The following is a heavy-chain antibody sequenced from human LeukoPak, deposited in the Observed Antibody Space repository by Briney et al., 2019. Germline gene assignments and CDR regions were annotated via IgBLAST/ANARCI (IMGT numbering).Heavy chain of an antibody. J-gene: IGHJ6*03. Sequence: PGGSLRLSCAASGFTFSSYSMNWVRQAPGKGLEWVSSISSSSYIYYADSVKGRFTISRDNAKNSLYLQMNSLRAEDTAVYYCARDQPIFGVVDYYYHYMDVWGKGTTVTVSS. CDR2: ISSSSYI. D-gene: IGHD3-3*01. CDR1: GFTFSSYS. CDR3: ARDQPIFGVVDYYYHYMDV. V-gene: IGHV3-21*01.